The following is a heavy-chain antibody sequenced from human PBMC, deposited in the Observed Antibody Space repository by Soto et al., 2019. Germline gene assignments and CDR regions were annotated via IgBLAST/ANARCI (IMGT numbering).Heavy chain of an antibody. J-gene: IGHJ4*02. V-gene: IGHV3-33*06. CDR3: AKDVSLVGYDPAGSDY. D-gene: IGHD1-26*01. CDR2: IWFDGSNK. Sequence: GGSLRLSCAASGFTFSSYGMHWVRQAPGKGLEWVAVIWFDGSNKYYADSVMGRFTVSRDNSKNTLYLQMSSLRADDTAMYYCAKDVSLVGYDPAGSDYWGQGTLVTGSS. CDR1: GFTFSSYG.